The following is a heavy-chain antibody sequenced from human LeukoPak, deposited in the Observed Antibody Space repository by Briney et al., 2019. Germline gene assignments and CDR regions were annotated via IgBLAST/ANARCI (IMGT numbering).Heavy chain of an antibody. J-gene: IGHJ6*03. V-gene: IGHV3-23*01. CDR2: ISSSGDNT. CDR3: ARDRASYYYYMDV. Sequence: GGSLRLSCAASGFTFSSFAMSWVRQAPGKGLEWVSAISSSGDNTYYADSVKGRFTISRDNSKNTLYLQMNSLRAEDTAVYYCARDRASYYYYMDVWGKGTTVTVSS. CDR1: GFTFSSFA.